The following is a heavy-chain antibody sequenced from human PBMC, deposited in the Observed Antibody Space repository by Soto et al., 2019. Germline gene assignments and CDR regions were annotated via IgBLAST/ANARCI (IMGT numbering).Heavy chain of an antibody. J-gene: IGHJ4*02. D-gene: IGHD3-16*01. CDR2: ISAYNGHT. CDR1: GYTFTYYA. Sequence: QVQLVQSGGEVKKPGASVKVSCKASGYTFTYYAVTWVRQAPGQGLEWMGRISAYNGHTKYALNLQGRLTLTTDTSTKTAYIELTSLSSFDTAVYYCARGALDFDYWGQGTPVTVSS. CDR3: ARGALDFDY. V-gene: IGHV1-18*01.